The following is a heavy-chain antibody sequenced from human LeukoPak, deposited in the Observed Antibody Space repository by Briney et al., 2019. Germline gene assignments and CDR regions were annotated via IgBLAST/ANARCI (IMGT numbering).Heavy chain of an antibody. CDR2: IYYSGST. V-gene: IGHV4-59*01. D-gene: IGHD3-22*01. CDR3: ARLPDYYDSNGYYFDY. Sequence: SETLSLTCTVSGGSISSYYWSWIRQPPGKGLEWIGCIYYSGSTNYNPSLKSRVTISVDTSKNQFSLKLSSVTAADTAVYYCARLPDYYDSNGYYFDYWGQGTLVTVSS. CDR1: GGSISSYY. J-gene: IGHJ4*02.